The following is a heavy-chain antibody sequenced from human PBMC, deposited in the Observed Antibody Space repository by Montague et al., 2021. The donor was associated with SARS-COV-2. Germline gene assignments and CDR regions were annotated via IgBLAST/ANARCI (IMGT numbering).Heavy chain of an antibody. Sequence: SVSTYYNPSLKSRVTISVDTSKNQFSLKLSSVTAADTAVYYCAMRGGALDAFDLWGQGTMVIVSS. J-gene: IGHJ3*01. V-gene: IGHV4-39*01. CDR3: AMRGGALDAFDL. D-gene: IGHD4-17*01. CDR2: SVST.